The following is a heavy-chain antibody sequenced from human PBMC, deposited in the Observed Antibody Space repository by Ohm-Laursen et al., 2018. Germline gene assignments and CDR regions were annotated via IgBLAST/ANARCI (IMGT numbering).Heavy chain of an antibody. CDR1: GFTFSSYW. V-gene: IGHV3-7*01. J-gene: IGHJ4*02. CDR2: IKHDGSEK. CDR3: ARESIAPFF. D-gene: IGHD2/OR15-2a*01. Sequence: SLRLSCSASGFTFSSYWMTWVRQAPAKGLEWVANIKHDGSEKYYVDSVKGRFTISRDNAKNPLYLQMDSLRVEDTAVYFCARESIAPFFWGQGTLVTVSS.